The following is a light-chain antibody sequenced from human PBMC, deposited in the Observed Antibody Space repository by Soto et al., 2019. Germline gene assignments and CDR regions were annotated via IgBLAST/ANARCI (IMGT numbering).Light chain of an antibody. Sequence: EIVLTQSPATLSLSPGERAIVSCRASQSVGSSLAWYQHKPGQGPRLLIYDATNRAADIPARFRGSGSGTEFTLTISRLEPEDFAVYFCQQRTNWPQVTFGGGTKVEIK. J-gene: IGKJ4*01. CDR1: QSVGSS. CDR2: DAT. V-gene: IGKV3-11*01. CDR3: QQRTNWPQVT.